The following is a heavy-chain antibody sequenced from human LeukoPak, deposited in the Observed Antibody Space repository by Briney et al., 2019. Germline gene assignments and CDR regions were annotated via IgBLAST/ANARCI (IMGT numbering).Heavy chain of an antibody. CDR1: GGSFSGYY. J-gene: IGHJ4*02. CDR3: ARSGIEEYYYGSGSYFGEFDY. Sequence: PSETLSLTCAVYGGSFSGYYWSWIRQPPGKGLEWIGEINHSGRTNYNPSLKSRVTISVDTSKNQFSLKSSSVTAADTAVYYCARSGIEEYYYGSGSYFGEFDYWGQGTLVTVSS. V-gene: IGHV4-34*01. D-gene: IGHD3-10*01. CDR2: INHSGRT.